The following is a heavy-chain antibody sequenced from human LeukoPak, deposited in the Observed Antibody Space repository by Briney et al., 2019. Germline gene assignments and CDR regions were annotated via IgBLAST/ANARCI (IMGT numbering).Heavy chain of an antibody. CDR2: IYHSGST. CDR1: GYSISSGYY. CDR3: ARLSSLGFYFDY. J-gene: IGHJ4*02. Sequence: SETLSLTCTVSGYSISSGYYWGWIRQPPGKGLEWIGSIYHSGSTYYNPSLKSRVTISVDTSKNQFSLKLSSVTAADTAVYYCARLSSLGFYFDYWGQGTLVTVSS. D-gene: IGHD6-13*01. V-gene: IGHV4-38-2*02.